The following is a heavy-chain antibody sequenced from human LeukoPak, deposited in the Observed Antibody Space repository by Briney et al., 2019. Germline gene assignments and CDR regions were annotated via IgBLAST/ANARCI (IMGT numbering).Heavy chain of an antibody. CDR1: GYTFTSYS. V-gene: IGHV1-18*01. J-gene: IGHJ5*02. CDR3: ARDPGIAAAGNENWFDP. CDR2: ISAYNGNT. Sequence: ASVKVSCKASGYTFTSYSISWVRQAPGQGLEWMGWISAYNGNTNYAQKLQGRVTMTTDTSTSTAYMELRSLRSDDTAVYYCARDPGIAAAGNENWFDPWGQGTLVTVSS. D-gene: IGHD6-13*01.